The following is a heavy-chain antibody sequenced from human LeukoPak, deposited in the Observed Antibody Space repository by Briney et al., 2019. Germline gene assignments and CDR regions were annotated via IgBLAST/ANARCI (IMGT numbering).Heavy chain of an antibody. CDR2: MNPNSGNT. V-gene: IGHV1-8*01. Sequence: GASVKVSCKASGYTFTSYDINWVRQATGQGLEWMGWMNPNSGNTGYAQKFQGRVTMTRNTSISTAYMELSSLRSEDTAVYYCATSRSNIVVVVAVAQPYYYWGQGTLFTVSP. CDR1: GYTFTSYD. CDR3: ATSRSNIVVVVAVAQPYYY. J-gene: IGHJ4*02. D-gene: IGHD2-15*01.